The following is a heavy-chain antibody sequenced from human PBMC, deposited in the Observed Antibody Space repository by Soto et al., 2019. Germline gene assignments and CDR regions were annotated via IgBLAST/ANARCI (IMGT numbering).Heavy chain of an antibody. CDR2: TSYDGSDN. V-gene: IGHV3-33*05. J-gene: IGHJ1*01. Sequence: QVQLVESGGGVVQPGTSLRVSCVGSGFTLRNYLIHWVRQAPGKGLEWVALTSYDGSDNYYGDSVRGRFTISRDNSRNTVDLQMDSLRLEDTALYYCARWGTTGGLDVWGQGTLVSVS. D-gene: IGHD3-16*01. CDR3: ARWGTTGGLDV. CDR1: GFTLRNYL.